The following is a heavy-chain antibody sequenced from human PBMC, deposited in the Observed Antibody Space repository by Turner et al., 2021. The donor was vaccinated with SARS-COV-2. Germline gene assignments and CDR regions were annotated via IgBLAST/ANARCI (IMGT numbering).Heavy chain of an antibody. CDR2: IDTDGSTT. J-gene: IGHJ4*02. Sequence: EVQLVESGGGLVQPGGSLRLSCAASGFTFSRYWMHWVRQAQGQGLMWVSRIDTDGSTTSYADSVKGRFTISRDNAKTTLYLQMNSLRAEDTAVYYCATSRSFDYWGQGTLVTVSS. CDR1: GFTFSRYW. V-gene: IGHV3-74*01. D-gene: IGHD6-13*01. CDR3: ATSRSFDY.